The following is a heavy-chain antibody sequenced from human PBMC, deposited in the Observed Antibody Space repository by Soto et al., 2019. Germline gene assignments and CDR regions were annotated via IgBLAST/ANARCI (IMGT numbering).Heavy chain of an antibody. CDR3: AKGKTSGWYYFDY. D-gene: IGHD6-19*01. V-gene: IGHV3-23*01. CDR2: ISASGRDT. Sequence: GGSLRLSCAASGFTFGNFAMSWVRQAPGRGLEWVSGISASGRDTHYADSVKDRFTVSRDNSKNTLYLHINSLRAEDTAIYYCAKGKTSGWYYFDYWGQGALVTVSS. J-gene: IGHJ4*02. CDR1: GFTFGNFA.